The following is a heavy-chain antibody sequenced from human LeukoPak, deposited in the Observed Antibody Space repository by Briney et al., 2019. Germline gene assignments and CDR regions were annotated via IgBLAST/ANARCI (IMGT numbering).Heavy chain of an antibody. CDR3: ARAGSGIAAAGPFDY. V-gene: IGHV5-51*01. Sequence: GESLKISCKGSGYSFTSYWIGWVRQMPGKGLEWMGIIYPGDSDTRYSPSFQGQVTISADRSISTAYLQWSSLRASDTAMYYCARAGSGIAAAGPFDYWGQGTLVTVSS. CDR1: GYSFTSYW. D-gene: IGHD6-13*01. CDR2: IYPGDSDT. J-gene: IGHJ4*02.